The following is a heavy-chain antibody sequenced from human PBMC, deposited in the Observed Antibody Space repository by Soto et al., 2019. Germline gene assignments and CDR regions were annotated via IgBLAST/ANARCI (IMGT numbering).Heavy chain of an antibody. CDR2: IYYSGST. Sequence: SETLSLTCTVSGGSISSYYWSWIRQPPGKGLELIGYIYYSGSTNYNPSLKSRVTISVDTSKNQFSLKLSSVTAADTAVYYCAHSRGDILTAYYDGWFDPWGQGTLVTVSS. CDR3: AHSRGDILTAYYDGWFDP. V-gene: IGHV4-59*01. CDR1: GGSISSYY. D-gene: IGHD3-9*01. J-gene: IGHJ5*02.